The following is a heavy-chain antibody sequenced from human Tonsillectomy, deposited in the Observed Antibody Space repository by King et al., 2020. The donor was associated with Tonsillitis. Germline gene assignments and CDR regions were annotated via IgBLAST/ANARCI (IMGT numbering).Heavy chain of an antibody. CDR2: IIPIFGTA. D-gene: IGHD3-9*01. CDR1: GGTFSSYA. CDR3: ARGGRIILTGSFDY. V-gene: IGHV1-69*12. J-gene: IGHJ4*02. Sequence: QLVQSGAEVKKPGSSVKVSCKASGGTFSSYAISWVRQAPGQGLEWMGGIIPIFGTANYAQKFQGRDTITADESTSTAYMELSSLRSEGTAVYYCARGGRIILTGSFDYWRQGTLLTVSS.